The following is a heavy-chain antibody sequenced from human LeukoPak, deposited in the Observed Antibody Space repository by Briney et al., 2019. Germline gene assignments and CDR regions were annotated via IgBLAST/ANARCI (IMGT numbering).Heavy chain of an antibody. D-gene: IGHD6-19*01. J-gene: IGHJ4*02. CDR3: AREAVAGTSDFDH. CDR1: GYTFTGYY. CDR2: INPNSGGT. Sequence: GASVKVSCKASGYTFTGYYMHWVRQAPGQGLEWMGWINPNSGGTNYAQKFQGWVTMTRDTSISTAYMELSRLRSDDTAVYYCAREAVAGTSDFDHWSQGTLVTVSS. V-gene: IGHV1-2*04.